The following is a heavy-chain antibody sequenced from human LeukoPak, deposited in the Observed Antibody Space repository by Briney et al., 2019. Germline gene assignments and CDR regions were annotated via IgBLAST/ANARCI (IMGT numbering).Heavy chain of an antibody. CDR2: ISGSGDST. Sequence: GGSLRLSCAASGFTFSSYAMNWVRQAPGKGLEWVSGISGSGDSTYYADSVKGRFTISRDNSKNTLYLQMNSLRAEDTAVYYCAKRGDIVVVPAAVLDYWGQGTLVTVSS. V-gene: IGHV3-23*01. D-gene: IGHD2-2*01. CDR1: GFTFSSYA. CDR3: AKRGDIVVVPAAVLDY. J-gene: IGHJ4*02.